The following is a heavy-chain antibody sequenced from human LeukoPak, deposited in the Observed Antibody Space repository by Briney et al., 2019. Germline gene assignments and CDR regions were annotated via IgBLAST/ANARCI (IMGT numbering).Heavy chain of an antibody. V-gene: IGHV4-39*07. CDR2: IYYSGST. D-gene: IGHD4-11*01. J-gene: IGHJ4*02. Sequence: SETLSLTCTVSGGSISSSSYYWGWIRQPPGKGLERIGSIYYSGSTYYNPSLKSRVTISVDTSKNQFSLKLSSVTAADTAVYYCARGSTVTYYFDYWGQGTLVTVSS. CDR3: ARGSTVTYYFDY. CDR1: GGSISSSSYY.